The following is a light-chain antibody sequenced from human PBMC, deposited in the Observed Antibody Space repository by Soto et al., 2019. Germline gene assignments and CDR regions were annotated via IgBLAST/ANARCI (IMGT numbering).Light chain of an antibody. CDR2: DVS. V-gene: IGKV3-11*01. Sequence: PGERATLSCRASQSVDSYLAWYQQKPGQAPRLLIYDVSNRATGIPARFSGSGSGTDFTLTISSLETGDFAVYDGQQRNDWQVTFGQGTRLEIK. CDR3: QQRNDWQVT. J-gene: IGKJ5*01. CDR1: QSVDSY.